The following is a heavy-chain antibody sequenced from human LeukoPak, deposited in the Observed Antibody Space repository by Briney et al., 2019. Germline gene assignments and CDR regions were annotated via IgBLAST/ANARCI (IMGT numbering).Heavy chain of an antibody. V-gene: IGHV3-30*02. Sequence: GGSLKLSCAASGFNFSSYGMHWVRQAPVKGLERVAFIRYDGSNKYYADSVKGRFTISRDNSKDTLYLQMNSLRDQDTALEYLAQPHIVVTAANDALDIWGQGTIVPVSS. CDR2: IRYDGSNK. CDR3: AQPHIVVTAANDALDI. CDR1: GFNFSSYG. D-gene: IGHD2-2*01. J-gene: IGHJ3*02.